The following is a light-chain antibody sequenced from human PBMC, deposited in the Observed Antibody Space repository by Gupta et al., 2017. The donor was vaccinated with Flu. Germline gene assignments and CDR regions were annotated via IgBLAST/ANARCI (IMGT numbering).Light chain of an antibody. J-gene: IGKJ2*01. CDR1: QSLVYNDGKTF. CDR2: NFC. V-gene: IGKV2-30*01. CDR3: LLGTHGYT. Sequence: TLGQPASISCTSSQSLVYNDGKTFVNWFLQRPGQSPRRLIYNFCNRDNGVPDRFSASGSGTDFTLQMISVEAEDLGVYYFLLGTHGYTFEQETKKEL.